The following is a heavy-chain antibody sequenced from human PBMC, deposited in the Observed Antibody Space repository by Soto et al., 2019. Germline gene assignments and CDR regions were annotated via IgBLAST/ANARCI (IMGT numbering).Heavy chain of an antibody. D-gene: IGHD1-26*01. V-gene: IGHV5-51*01. J-gene: IGHJ6*02. CDR2: IYPGVSDT. CDR3: ARQEGATVLFYYGMDV. CDR1: GYNFTNYW. Sequence: PGESLKISCKGSGYNFTNYWIGWLRQMPGKGLEWMGFIYPGVSDTSYSPSFRGQFTISADKSISAAYLQWSSLKASDTAMYYCARQEGATVLFYYGMDVWGQGTTVTVSS.